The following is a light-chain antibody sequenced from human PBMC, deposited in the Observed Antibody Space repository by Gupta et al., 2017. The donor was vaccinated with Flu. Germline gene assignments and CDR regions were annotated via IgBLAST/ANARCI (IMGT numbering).Light chain of an antibody. CDR2: GAS. Sequence: PATRSVAPGERATLSCRASQSGSTNVAWFQQKPGQAPRLLIHGASTRATGLPARFSGGGSGTEFTVNISSLQSEDVGIYYCLQYDKGPLTLGQGTXVEIK. V-gene: IGKV3-15*01. CDR1: QSGSTN. CDR3: LQYDKGPLT. J-gene: IGKJ1*01.